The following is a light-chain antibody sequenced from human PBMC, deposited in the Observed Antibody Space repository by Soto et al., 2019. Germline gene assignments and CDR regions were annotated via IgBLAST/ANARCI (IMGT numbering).Light chain of an antibody. Sequence: IVLTLSPRTLSLYARDRAPLPCRGSQSVSSSYLAWYQQKPGQAPRLLIYGASSRATGIPDRFSGSVSGTDVTLTISRLGHEDFAVYYCQQYGSSPRFTFGPGTKLEIK. CDR3: QQYGSSPRFT. J-gene: IGKJ3*01. CDR2: GAS. CDR1: QSVSSSY. V-gene: IGKV3-20*01.